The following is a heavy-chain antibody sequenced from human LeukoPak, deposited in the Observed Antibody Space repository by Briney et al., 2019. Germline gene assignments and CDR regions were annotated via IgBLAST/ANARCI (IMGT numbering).Heavy chain of an antibody. CDR2: ISGSGGST. CDR3: AIVITTFPDFDY. CDR1: GFTFSSDA. D-gene: IGHD3-22*01. Sequence: GGSLRLSCAASGFTFSSDAMSWVRQAPGKGVEWVSAISGSGGSTYYADSVKGRFTISRDNSKNTLYLQMNSLRAEDTAVYYCAIVITTFPDFDYWGQGTLVTVSS. J-gene: IGHJ4*02. V-gene: IGHV3-23*01.